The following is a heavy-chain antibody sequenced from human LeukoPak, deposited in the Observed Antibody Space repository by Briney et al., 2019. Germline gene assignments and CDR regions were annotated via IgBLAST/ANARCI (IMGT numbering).Heavy chain of an antibody. CDR2: ISGSGGST. CDR3: AKGLRLRGVITSHFDY. J-gene: IGHJ4*02. CDR1: GFTFSSYA. V-gene: IGHV3-23*01. D-gene: IGHD3-10*01. Sequence: GGSLRLSCAASGFTFSSYAMSWVRQAPGKGLEWVSAISGSGGSTYYADSVKGRFTISRDNSKNTLYLQMNSLRAEDTAVYYCAKGLRLRGVITSHFDYWGQGTLVTVSS.